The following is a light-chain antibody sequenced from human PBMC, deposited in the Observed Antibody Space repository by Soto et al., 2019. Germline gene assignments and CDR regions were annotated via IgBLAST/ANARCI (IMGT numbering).Light chain of an antibody. J-gene: IGLJ1*01. CDR2: DVS. V-gene: IGLV2-14*01. CDR1: SSEVGGYNA. Sequence: QSVLTQPASVSGSPGQSITISCTGTSSEVGGYNAVSWYQQHPGRAPKLMIYDVSNRPSGIFNRFSGSKSGSTASLTISGLQAEDDADYYCSSYTRSGVYVFGAGTKVTV. CDR3: SSYTRSGVYV.